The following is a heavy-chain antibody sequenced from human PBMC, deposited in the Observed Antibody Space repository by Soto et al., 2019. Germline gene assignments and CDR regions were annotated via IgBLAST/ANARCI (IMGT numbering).Heavy chain of an antibody. CDR3: ARGDRMIGSDY. CDR1: GGSFSGYY. J-gene: IGHJ4*02. CDR2: INHSGST. V-gene: IGHV4-34*01. Sequence: PSETLSLTCAVYGGSFSGYYWSWIRQPPGKGLEWIGEINHSGSTNYNPSLKSRVTISVDTSKNQFSLKLSSVTAADTAVYYCARGDRMIGSDYWGQGTLVTVS. D-gene: IGHD3-22*01.